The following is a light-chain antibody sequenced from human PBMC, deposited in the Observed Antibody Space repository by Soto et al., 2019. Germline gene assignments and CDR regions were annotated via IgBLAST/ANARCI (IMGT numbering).Light chain of an antibody. CDR3: SSFTTTYIYV. CDR1: SSDVGAYNY. J-gene: IGLJ1*01. V-gene: IGLV2-14*01. Sequence: QSALTQPASVSGSPGQSITISCTGTSSDVGAYNYVSWYQQYPGKVPKLMIYEVGNRPSGVSNRFSGSKSGNTASLTISGLQAEDEADYYCSSFTTTYIYVFGTGTKLTVL. CDR2: EVG.